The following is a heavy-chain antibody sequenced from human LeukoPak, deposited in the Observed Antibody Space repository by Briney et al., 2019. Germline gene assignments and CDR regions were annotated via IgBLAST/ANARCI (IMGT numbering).Heavy chain of an antibody. J-gene: IGHJ4*02. V-gene: IGHV3-23*01. D-gene: IGHD3-22*01. CDR3: ARDRPHYYDSEYYFDY. Sequence: PGGSLRLSCAASGFTFSNYAMSWVRQVPGKGLEWVSGIRGSGVGTFYADSVKGRFTISRDNSKNTLDLQMNSLRAEDTAVYYCARDRPHYYDSEYYFDYWGQGTLVTVSS. CDR2: IRGSGVGT. CDR1: GFTFSNYA.